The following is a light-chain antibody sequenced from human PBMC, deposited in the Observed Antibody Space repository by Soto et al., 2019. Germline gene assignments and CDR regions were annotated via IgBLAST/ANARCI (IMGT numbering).Light chain of an antibody. CDR2: GNS. CDR1: SSNIGAGYD. Sequence: QSVLTQPPSVSGAPGQRVTISCTGSSSNIGAGYDVHWYQQLPGTAPKLLIYGNSNRPSGVPDRFSGSKSGTSASLAITGLQAEDEAAYYCQSYDSSRSGVFGGGTKLTVL. CDR3: QSYDSSRSGV. V-gene: IGLV1-40*01. J-gene: IGLJ3*02.